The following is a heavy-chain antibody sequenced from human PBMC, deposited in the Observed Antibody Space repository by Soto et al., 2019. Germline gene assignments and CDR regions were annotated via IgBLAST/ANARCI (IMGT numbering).Heavy chain of an antibody. V-gene: IGHV3-33*01. CDR1: GFTFSSYG. Sequence: QVQLVESVGGVVQPGRSLRLSCAASGFTFSSYGMHWVRQAPGKGLEWVAVIWYDGSNKYYADSVKGRFTISRDNSKNTLYLQMNSLRAEDTAVYYCARDLSRGYSYGSDYWGQGTLVTVSS. D-gene: IGHD5-18*01. J-gene: IGHJ4*02. CDR3: ARDLSRGYSYGSDY. CDR2: IWYDGSNK.